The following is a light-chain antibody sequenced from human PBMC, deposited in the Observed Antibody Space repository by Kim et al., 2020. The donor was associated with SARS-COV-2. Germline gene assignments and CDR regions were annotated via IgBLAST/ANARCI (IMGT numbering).Light chain of an antibody. CDR2: AAS. J-gene: IGKJ1*01. V-gene: IGKV1-27*01. CDR1: QGIAHY. Sequence: DIQMTQSPSSLSASVGDRVTINCRASQGIAHYLAWYQQKPGKVPKLLIYAASALQAGVPSRFSGSGSGTDFTLTISSLQPEDVATYYCQKYDGAPWTFGQGTKVDI. CDR3: QKYDGAPWT.